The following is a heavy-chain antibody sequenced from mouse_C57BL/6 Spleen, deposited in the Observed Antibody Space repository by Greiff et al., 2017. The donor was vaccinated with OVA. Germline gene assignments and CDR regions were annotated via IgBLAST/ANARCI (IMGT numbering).Heavy chain of an antibody. J-gene: IGHJ1*03. CDR3: ARYDYDRYFDV. V-gene: IGHV1-69*01. CDR2: IDPSDSYT. CDR1: GYTFTSYW. D-gene: IGHD2-4*01. Sequence: QVQLKQPGAELVMPGASVKLSCKASGYTFTSYWMHWVKQRPGQGLEWIGEIDPSDSYTNYNQKFKGKSTLTVDKSSSTAYMQLSSLTSEDSAVYYCARYDYDRYFDVWGTGTTVTVSS.